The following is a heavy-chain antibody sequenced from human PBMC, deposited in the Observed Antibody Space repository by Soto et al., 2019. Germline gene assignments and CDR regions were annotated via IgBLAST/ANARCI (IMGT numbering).Heavy chain of an antibody. CDR3: TGITWFRGMDV. CDR2: TYYKSKWNN. J-gene: IGHJ6*02. V-gene: IGHV6-1*01. CDR1: GDSVSSNSAG. D-gene: IGHD3-10*01. Sequence: SQTLSLTCVISGDSVSSNSAGWDWIRQSPSRGLEWLGRTYYKSKWNNDYALSVKSRITINPDTSKNQFSLHLYSVTPEDTAVYYCTGITWFRGMDVWGQGTPVTVSS.